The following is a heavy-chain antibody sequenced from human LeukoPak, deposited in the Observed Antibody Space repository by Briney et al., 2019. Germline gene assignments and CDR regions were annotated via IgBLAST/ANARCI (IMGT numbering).Heavy chain of an antibody. CDR1: GFTFSSYD. D-gene: IGHD3-10*01. J-gene: IGHJ4*02. V-gene: IGHV3-30*02. CDR2: IRYDGINK. CDR3: AKDYYGSGRAFYFDY. Sequence: GGSLRLSCAASGFTFSSYDMHWVRQAPGKGLEXXXXIRYDGINKYYADSLKGRFTISRDNSKNTLYLQMNSLRAEDTAVYYCAKDYYGSGRAFYFDYWGQGTLVTVSS.